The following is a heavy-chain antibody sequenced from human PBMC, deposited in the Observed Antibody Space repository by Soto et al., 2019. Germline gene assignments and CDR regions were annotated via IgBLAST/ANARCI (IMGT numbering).Heavy chain of an antibody. J-gene: IGHJ4*02. D-gene: IGHD3-10*02. V-gene: IGHV4-59*01. CDR1: GGSISVYY. CDR3: ARVLSGVVDHHFDY. CDR2: IYNSGST. Sequence: QVQLQESGPGLVKPSETLSLTCTVSGGSISVYYWSWIRQPPGKGLEWIGYIYNSGSTNSNPSLKSRVTISVDTSKNQFSLNLSSVTAADTDVYYCARVLSGVVDHHFDYWGQGTLVTVSS.